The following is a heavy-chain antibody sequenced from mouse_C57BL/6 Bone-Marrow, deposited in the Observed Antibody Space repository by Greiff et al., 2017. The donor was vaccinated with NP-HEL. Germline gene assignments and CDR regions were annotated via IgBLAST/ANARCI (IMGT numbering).Heavy chain of an antibody. J-gene: IGHJ1*03. V-gene: IGHV1-54*01. CDR2: INPGSGGT. CDR1: GYAFTNYL. Sequence: VQLVESGAELVRPGTSVKVSCKASGYAFTNYLIEWVKQRPGQGLEWIGVINPGSGGTNYNEKFKGKATLTADQSSSTAYMQLSSLTSEDSAVYFCARGDYDYDGDVYWYFDVWGTGTTVTVSS. D-gene: IGHD2-4*01. CDR3: ARGDYDYDGDVYWYFDV.